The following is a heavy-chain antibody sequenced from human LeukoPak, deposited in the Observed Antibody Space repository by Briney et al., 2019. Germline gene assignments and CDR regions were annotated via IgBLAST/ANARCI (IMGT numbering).Heavy chain of an antibody. V-gene: IGHV4-30-2*01. CDR3: ARVSSAVVAPFDY. CDR1: GGSISSGGFS. D-gene: IGHD4-23*01. Sequence: PSETLSLTCGVSGGSISSGGFSWSWIRQPPGKGLEWIGYIYHSGSTYYKPSLKGRVTISIDRSKNYSSLNLSSVTAADTAVYYCARVSSAVVAPFDYWGQGTLVTVSS. J-gene: IGHJ4*02. CDR2: IYHSGST.